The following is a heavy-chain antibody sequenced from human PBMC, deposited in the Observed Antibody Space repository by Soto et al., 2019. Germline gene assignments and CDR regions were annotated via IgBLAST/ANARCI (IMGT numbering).Heavy chain of an antibody. CDR3: AKRTVGWYLDL. V-gene: IGHV3-23*01. CDR2: ISGSGGST. J-gene: IGHJ2*01. CDR1: GFIFSSYA. Sequence: EVQLLESGGGLVQPGGSLRLSCAASGFIFSSYAMSWVRQAPGKGLEWVSVISGSGGSTYYADSVKGRFTISRDNSKNTLYLQMNSLRAEATAVYYCAKRTVGWYLDLWGRGTLVTVSS. D-gene: IGHD1-26*01.